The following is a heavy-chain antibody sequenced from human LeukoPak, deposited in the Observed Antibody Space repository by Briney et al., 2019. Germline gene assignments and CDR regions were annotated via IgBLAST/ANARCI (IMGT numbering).Heavy chain of an antibody. D-gene: IGHD6-19*01. CDR3: ARGSSSGWYYWFDP. V-gene: IGHV7-4-1*02. CDR2: INTNTGNP. J-gene: IGHJ5*02. CDR1: GYTFTIYA. Sequence: ASVKVSCKASGYTFTIYAMNWVRQAPGQGLEWMGWINTNTGNPTYAQGFTGRFVFSLDTSVSTAYLQISSLKAEDTAVYYCARGSSSGWYYWFDPWGQGTLVTVSS.